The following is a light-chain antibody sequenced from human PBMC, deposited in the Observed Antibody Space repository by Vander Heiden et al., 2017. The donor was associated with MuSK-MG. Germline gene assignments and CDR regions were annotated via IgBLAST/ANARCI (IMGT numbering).Light chain of an antibody. CDR2: QDS. J-gene: IGLJ2*01. V-gene: IGLV3-1*01. CDR1: KLGDKY. CDR3: KEWNSRTPV. Sequence: SYELTQPPSVSVSPGQTASITCSGDKLGDKYACWYQQKPGQSPVLFIYQDSKRPSGIPECVSGSNSATTVTLNRSGTQAVEESYYYCKEWNSRTPVCGGGTKLTVL.